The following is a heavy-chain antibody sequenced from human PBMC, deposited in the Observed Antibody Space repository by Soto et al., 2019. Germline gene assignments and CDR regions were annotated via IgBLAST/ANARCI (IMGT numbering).Heavy chain of an antibody. Sequence: GGSVRLSCAASGLTSNRYWMHWVRHAPGKGLVWVSHINTDGSNTNYADSVKGRFTISRDNAKSTLFLQMNSLRDEDTAVYYCAREFCSGGNCYTYYFDPWGQGIPVTVSS. CDR1: GLTSNRYW. J-gene: IGHJ5*02. D-gene: IGHD2-15*01. CDR3: AREFCSGGNCYTYYFDP. CDR2: INTDGSNT. V-gene: IGHV3-74*01.